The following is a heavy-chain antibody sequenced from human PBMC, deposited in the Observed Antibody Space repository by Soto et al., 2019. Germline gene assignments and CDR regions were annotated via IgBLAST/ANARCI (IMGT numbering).Heavy chain of an antibody. J-gene: IGHJ4*02. V-gene: IGHV3-21*01. CDR1: GFTFISYS. D-gene: IGHD3-10*01. CDR2: ISSSSSYI. CDR3: AREKGGGSGSYYNFDY. Sequence: PGGSLRLSCAASGFTFISYSMNWVLQAPGKGLEWVSSISSSSSYIYYADSVKGRFTISRDNAKNSLYLQMNSLRAEDTAVYYCAREKGGGSGSYYNFDYWGQGTLVTVSS.